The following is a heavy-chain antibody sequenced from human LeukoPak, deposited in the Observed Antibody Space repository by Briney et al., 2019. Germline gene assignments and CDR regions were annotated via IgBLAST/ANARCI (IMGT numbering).Heavy chain of an antibody. CDR1: GFTFSSYA. Sequence: HPGGSLRLSCAASGFTFSSYAMSWVRQAPGKGLEWVSAISGSGGSTYYADSVKGRFTISRDNSKNTLYLQMNSLRAEDTAVYYCARDLRWPGGDQQLAPSYYYYYYMDVWGKGTTVTVSS. V-gene: IGHV3-23*01. CDR3: ARDLRWPGGDQQLAPSYYYYYYMDV. J-gene: IGHJ6*03. CDR2: ISGSGGST. D-gene: IGHD6-13*01.